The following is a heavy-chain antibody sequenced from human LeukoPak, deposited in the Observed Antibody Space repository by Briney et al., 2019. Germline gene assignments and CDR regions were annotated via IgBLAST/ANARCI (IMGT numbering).Heavy chain of an antibody. V-gene: IGHV3-49*04. CDR2: IRSKAYGGTT. D-gene: IGHD6-13*01. CDR3: TSTYLSQRFTSSWYGY. Sequence: PGGSLRLSCSAYGLTFGDYAMSWVRQAPGKGLEWIGFIRSKAYGGTTECAASVKGRFTISRDDSKSIAYLQMNSLKTEDTAVYYCTSTYLSQRFTSSWYGYWGQGTLVTVSS. CDR1: GLTFGDYA. J-gene: IGHJ4*02.